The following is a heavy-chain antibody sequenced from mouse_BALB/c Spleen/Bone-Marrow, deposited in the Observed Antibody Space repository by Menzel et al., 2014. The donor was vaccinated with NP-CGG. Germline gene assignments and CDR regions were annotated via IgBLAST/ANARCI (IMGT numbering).Heavy chain of an antibody. Sequence: QVQLQQSGAELVKPGASVKLSCKASGYTFTSYWIHWVKLRPGQGLEWTGEINPSNGRTNYNEKFKNKATLTVDKSSSTAYIQLSSLTSEDSAVYYCARYDGPAWFAYWGQGTLVTVSA. D-gene: IGHD2-3*01. V-gene: IGHV1S81*02. CDR1: GYTFTSYW. CDR2: INPSNGRT. CDR3: ARYDGPAWFAY. J-gene: IGHJ3*01.